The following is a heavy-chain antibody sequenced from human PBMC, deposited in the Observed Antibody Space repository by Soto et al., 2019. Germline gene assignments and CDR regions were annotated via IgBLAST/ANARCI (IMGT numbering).Heavy chain of an antibody. CDR1: GFTFSTYT. CDR2: ISSSTSYI. Sequence: EVQLVESGGGLVKPGGSPRLSCEASGFTFSTYTLNWVRQAPGKGLEWVSSISSSTSYIYYADSVKGRFTISRDNAKNSLYLQMNSLRAEDTAVYYCARALSYDGGGYFFAYWGQGTLVTVSS. J-gene: IGHJ4*02. D-gene: IGHD3-22*01. V-gene: IGHV3-21*02. CDR3: ARALSYDGGGYFFAY.